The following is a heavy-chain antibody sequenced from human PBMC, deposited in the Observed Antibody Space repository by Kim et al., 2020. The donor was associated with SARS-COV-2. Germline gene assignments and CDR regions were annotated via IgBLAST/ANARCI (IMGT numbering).Heavy chain of an antibody. CDR2: IDPSDSYT. J-gene: IGHJ3*02. Sequence: GESLKISCKGSGYSFTSYWISWVRQMPGKGLEWMGRIDPSDSYTNYSPSFQGHVTISADKSISTAYLQWSSLKASDTAMYYCARQGSPDILTGYWGPHAFDIWGEGTMVTVSS. CDR3: ARQGSPDILTGYWGPHAFDI. D-gene: IGHD3-9*01. V-gene: IGHV5-10-1*01. CDR1: GYSFTSYW.